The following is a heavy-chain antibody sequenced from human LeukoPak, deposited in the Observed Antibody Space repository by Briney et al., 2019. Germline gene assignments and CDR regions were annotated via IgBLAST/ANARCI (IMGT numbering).Heavy chain of an antibody. J-gene: IGHJ4*02. Sequence: ASVKVSCKASGYTFTGYYMHWVRQAPGQGLEWMGRINPNSGGTSYAQKFQGRVTMTRDTSISTAYMELSRLRSDDTAVYYCARTYGSGSYYDYWGQGTLVTVSS. CDR2: INPNSGGT. CDR1: GYTFTGYY. V-gene: IGHV1-2*06. CDR3: ARTYGSGSYYDY. D-gene: IGHD3-10*01.